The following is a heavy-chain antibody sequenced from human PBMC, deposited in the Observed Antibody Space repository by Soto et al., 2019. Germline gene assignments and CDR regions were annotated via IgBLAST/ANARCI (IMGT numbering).Heavy chain of an antibody. CDR2: ISSDSNII. J-gene: IGHJ4*02. V-gene: IGHV3-48*01. CDR3: ARDTSSSSVDS. CDR1: GFTFSTYG. D-gene: IGHD2-2*01. Sequence: GGSLRLSCAASGFTFSTYGMDWVRQAPGKGLEWVSYISSDSNIIYYADSVKGRFTISRDNAKNSLYLQMNSLRAGDTAVYYCARDTSSSSVDSSGQGTLVTVSS.